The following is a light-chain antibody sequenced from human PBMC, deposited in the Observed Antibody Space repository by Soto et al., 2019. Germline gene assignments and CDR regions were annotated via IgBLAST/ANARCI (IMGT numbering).Light chain of an antibody. Sequence: ETVLTQSPGTLSLSPGERATLSCMASQSVSSSYLAWYQQKHGQAPRLLIYGASSRATGIPDRFSGSGSGTDFPLTISRLEPEDFAVNYCQQYVSSPPYTFGQGTKLEIK. J-gene: IGKJ2*01. V-gene: IGKV3-20*01. CDR2: GAS. CDR3: QQYVSSPPYT. CDR1: QSVSSSY.